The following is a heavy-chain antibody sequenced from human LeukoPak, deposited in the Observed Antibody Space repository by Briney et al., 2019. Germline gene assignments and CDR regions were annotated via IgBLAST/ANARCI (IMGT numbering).Heavy chain of an antibody. Sequence: GGSLRLSCAASGFTISNYEMNWVRQAPGKGLEWVSVIYSGGSTYYADSVKGRFTISRDNSRNTLYLQMNNLRAEDTAVYYCARERITMVRGILDDAFDIWGQGTMVTVSS. CDR1: GFTISNYE. V-gene: IGHV3-53*01. CDR3: ARERITMVRGILDDAFDI. J-gene: IGHJ3*02. CDR2: IYSGGST. D-gene: IGHD3-10*01.